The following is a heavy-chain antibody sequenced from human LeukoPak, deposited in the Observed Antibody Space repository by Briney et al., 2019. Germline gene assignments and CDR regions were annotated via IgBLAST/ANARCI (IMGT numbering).Heavy chain of an antibody. D-gene: IGHD2-8*02. Sequence: SVKVSCKASGGTFSSYAISWVRQAPGQGLEWMGRIIPILGIANYAQKFQGRVTITADKSTSTAYMELSSLRSEDTAVYYCARLNLVTQLVGAFDIWGQGTMVTVSS. CDR3: ARLNLVTQLVGAFDI. CDR2: IIPILGIA. V-gene: IGHV1-69*04. J-gene: IGHJ3*02. CDR1: GGTFSSYA.